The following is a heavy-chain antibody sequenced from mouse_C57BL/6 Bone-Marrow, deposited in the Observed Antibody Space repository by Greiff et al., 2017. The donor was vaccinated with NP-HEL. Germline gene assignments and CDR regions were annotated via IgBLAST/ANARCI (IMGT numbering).Heavy chain of an antibody. CDR1: GFSFNTYA. CDR2: IRSKSNNYAT. V-gene: IGHV10-1*01. J-gene: IGHJ3*01. D-gene: IGHD2-12*01. CDR3: VRHLRSWFAY. Sequence: EVHLVESGGGLVQPKGSLKLSCAASGFSFNTYAMNWVRQAPGKGLEWVARIRSKSNNYATYYADSVKDRFTISRDDSESMLYLQMNNLKTEDTAMYYCVRHLRSWFAYWGQGTLVTVSA.